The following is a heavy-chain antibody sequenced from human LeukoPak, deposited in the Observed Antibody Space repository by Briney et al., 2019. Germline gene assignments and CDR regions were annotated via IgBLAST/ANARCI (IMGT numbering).Heavy chain of an antibody. CDR2: IYTSGST. V-gene: IGHV4-61*02. D-gene: IGHD2-15*01. CDR1: GDSISSGNYY. CDR3: AREGYCSGGSCMDY. Sequence: PSETLSLTCTVSGDSISSGNYYWTWIRQPAGKGLEWIGRIYTSGSTNYNPPLKSRVTISVDTSKNQFSLKLSSVTAADTAVYYCAREGYCSGGSCMDYWGQGTLVTVSS. J-gene: IGHJ4*02.